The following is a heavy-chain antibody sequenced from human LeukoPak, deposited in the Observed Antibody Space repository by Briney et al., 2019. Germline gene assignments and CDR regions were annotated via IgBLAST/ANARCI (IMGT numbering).Heavy chain of an antibody. Sequence: GGSLRLSCAASGFTFSSYAMSWVRQAPGKGLEWVSAISGSGGSTYYADSVKGRFTISRDNSKNTLYLQMNRLRAEDTAVYYCAKDPGDSSGYFRVFDYWGQGTLVTVSS. V-gene: IGHV3-23*01. CDR1: GFTFSSYA. J-gene: IGHJ4*02. CDR3: AKDPGDSSGYFRVFDY. CDR2: ISGSGGST. D-gene: IGHD3-22*01.